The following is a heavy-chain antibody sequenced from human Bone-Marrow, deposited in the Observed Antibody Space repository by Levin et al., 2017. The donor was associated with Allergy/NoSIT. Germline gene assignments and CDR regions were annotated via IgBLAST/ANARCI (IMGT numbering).Heavy chain of an antibody. V-gene: IGHV2-5*02. J-gene: IGHJ4*02. CDR2: IYWDDDD. Sequence: SGPTLVKPTETLTLTCNFSGFSLKTSVEGVGWVRQPPGKALEWLAIIYWDDDDRYSPSLRSRLAITTHTSKNQVVLTMTNVVPVDTATNFCTHVTDGQEYFDYWGQGTLVTVSA. D-gene: IGHD2-21*02. CDR3: THVTDGQEYFDY. CDR1: GFSLKTSVEG.